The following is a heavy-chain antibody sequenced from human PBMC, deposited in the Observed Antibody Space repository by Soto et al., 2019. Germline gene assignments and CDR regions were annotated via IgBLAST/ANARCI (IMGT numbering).Heavy chain of an antibody. J-gene: IGHJ4*02. D-gene: IGHD3-22*01. CDR3: ARVVIHYYFDY. V-gene: IGHV3-23*01. Sequence: GVSLRLSCAASGFTFSSYAMSWVRQSPGKGLEWVSAISGSGGSTYYADSVKGRFTISRDNSKNTLYLQMNSLRAEDTAVYYCARVVIHYYFDYWAQGTLVTVSS. CDR2: ISGSGGST. CDR1: GFTFSSYA.